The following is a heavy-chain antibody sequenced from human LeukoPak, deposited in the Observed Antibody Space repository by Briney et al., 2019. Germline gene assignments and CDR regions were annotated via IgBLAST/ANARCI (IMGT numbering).Heavy chain of an antibody. V-gene: IGHV1-69*05. J-gene: IGHJ5*02. D-gene: IGHD3-22*01. CDR1: GGTFSSYA. Sequence: ASEKVSCKASGGTFSSYAISWVRQAPGQGLEWMGGIILIFGTANYAQKFQGRVTITTDESTSTAYMELSSLRSEDTAVYYCARDLHYYDSSGYYSTWGQGTLVTVSS. CDR2: IILIFGTA. CDR3: ARDLHYYDSSGYYST.